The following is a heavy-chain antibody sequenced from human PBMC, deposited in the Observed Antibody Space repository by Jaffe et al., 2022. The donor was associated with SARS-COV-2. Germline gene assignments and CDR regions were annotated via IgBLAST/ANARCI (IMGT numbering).Heavy chain of an antibody. CDR3: AKTTTLSGRSSRSDC. V-gene: IGHV3-23*01. Sequence: EVQLLESGGDLVQPGGSLRLSCVASGFTFAAYAMAWVRQPPGKGLEWVSAIDAPNDLTYYADSVKGRFTISRDNSENTLSLQMSSLKAEDTAVYYCAKTTTLSGRSSRSDCWGQGTLVTVSS. D-gene: IGHD1-26*01. CDR2: IDAPNDLT. CDR1: GFTFAAYA. J-gene: IGHJ4*02.